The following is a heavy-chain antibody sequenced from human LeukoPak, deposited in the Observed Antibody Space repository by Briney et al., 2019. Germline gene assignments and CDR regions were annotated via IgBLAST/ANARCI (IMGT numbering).Heavy chain of an antibody. CDR3: TRPADTCRSLRWQLYSVDV. Sequence: GGSLRHSCAPSVPNFRNCAMYCARQAPGKGLEWVSTISGVGDSTYYAESVKGRFPISRDNSKNTVYLQMNSLRVEDTAIYYSTRPADTCRSLRWQLYSVDVWGKGTTVTVSS. J-gene: IGHJ6*04. D-gene: IGHD3-16*02. CDR1: VPNFRNCA. CDR2: ISGVGDST. V-gene: IGHV3-23*01.